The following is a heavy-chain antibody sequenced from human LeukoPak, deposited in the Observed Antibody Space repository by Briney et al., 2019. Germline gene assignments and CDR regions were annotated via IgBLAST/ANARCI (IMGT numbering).Heavy chain of an antibody. J-gene: IGHJ4*02. CDR3: ARDLGPYCGGDCYSEFGFDY. D-gene: IGHD2-21*02. CDR2: IWYDGSNK. CDR1: GFTFSNAW. V-gene: IGHV3-33*08. Sequence: GGSLRLSCAASGFTFSNAWMSWVRQAPGKGLEWVAVIWYDGSNKYYADSVKGRFTISRDNSKNTLYLQMNSLRAEDTAVYYCARDLGPYCGGDCYSEFGFDYWGQGTLVTVSS.